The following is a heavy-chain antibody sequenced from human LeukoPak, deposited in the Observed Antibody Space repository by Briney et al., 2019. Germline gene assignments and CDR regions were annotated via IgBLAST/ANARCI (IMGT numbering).Heavy chain of an antibody. CDR2: ISSSGSTI. CDR3: ASGIVGATTRYYYMDV. D-gene: IGHD1-26*01. Sequence: GGSLRLSCAASGFTFSDYYMSWIRQAPGKGLEWVSYISSSGSTIYYADSVKGRFTISRDNAKNSLYLQMNSLRAEDTAVYYCASGIVGATTRYYYMDVWGKGTTVTISS. CDR1: GFTFSDYY. V-gene: IGHV3-11*01. J-gene: IGHJ6*03.